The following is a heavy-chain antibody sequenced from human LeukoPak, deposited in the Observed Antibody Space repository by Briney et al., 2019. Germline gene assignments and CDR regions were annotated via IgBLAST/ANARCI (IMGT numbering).Heavy chain of an antibody. J-gene: IGHJ4*02. CDR2: ISWSSGSK. CDR1: GFTFDDYA. D-gene: IGHD3-22*01. CDR3: AKTARDSSGAINY. V-gene: IGHV3-9*01. Sequence: GGSLRLSCVASGFTFDDYAMHWVRQAPGKGLEWVSGISWSSGSKGYADSVRGRFTISRDNSKSTLFLQMNSLRAEDTAVYYCAKTARDSSGAINYWGQGTLVTVSS.